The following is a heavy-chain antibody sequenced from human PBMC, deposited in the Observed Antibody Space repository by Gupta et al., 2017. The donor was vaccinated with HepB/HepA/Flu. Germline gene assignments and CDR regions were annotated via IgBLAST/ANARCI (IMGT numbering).Heavy chain of an antibody. D-gene: IGHD3-22*01. J-gene: IGHJ4*02. Sequence: VQLMEAVGGLVQAGGSLRLSCATSGFTFNNYEMNWVRQAPGKGLGWVSYISSSGSAIYDAYAVKGRFTIARDNAKNSLYLQMNRLRAEDAAVYYCGRGGLDSSGYFHNWGQGTMVTVSS. V-gene: IGHV3-48*03. CDR3: GRGGLDSSGYFHN. CDR2: ISSSGSAI. CDR1: GFTFNNYE.